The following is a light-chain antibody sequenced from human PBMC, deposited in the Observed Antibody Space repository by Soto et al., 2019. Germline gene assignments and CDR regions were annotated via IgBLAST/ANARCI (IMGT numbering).Light chain of an antibody. CDR1: SSDVGGFNY. J-gene: IGLJ1*01. Sequence: QSALTQPPSVSGSPGQSITISCTGTSSDVGGFNYVSWYQQHPGKAPKLMIYDVTNRPSGVSYRFSGSKSGNTASLTISGVQAEDEADYYCNSYTGSSTYVFGTGTKVTVL. CDR3: NSYTGSSTYV. V-gene: IGLV2-14*03. CDR2: DVT.